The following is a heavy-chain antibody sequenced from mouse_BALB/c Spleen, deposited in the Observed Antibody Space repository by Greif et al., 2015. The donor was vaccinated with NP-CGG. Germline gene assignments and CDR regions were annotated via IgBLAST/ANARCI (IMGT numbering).Heavy chain of an antibody. V-gene: IGHV1-9*01. Sequence: VQLQQSGAELMKPGASVKISCKATGYTFSSYWIEWVKQRPGHGLEWIGEILPGSGSTNYNEKFKGRATFTADTSSNTAYMQLSSLTSEDSAVYYCARRSYGNLYYAMDYWGQGTSVTVSS. D-gene: IGHD2-1*01. CDR3: ARRSYGNLYYAMDY. CDR1: GYTFSSYW. J-gene: IGHJ4*01. CDR2: ILPGSGST.